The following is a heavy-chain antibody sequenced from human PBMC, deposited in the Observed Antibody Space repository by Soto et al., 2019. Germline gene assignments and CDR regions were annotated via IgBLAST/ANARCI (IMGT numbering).Heavy chain of an antibody. V-gene: IGHV1-18*01. J-gene: IGHJ3*02. D-gene: IGHD4-17*01. CDR3: ARDLLGWYGDYVDDAFDI. Sequence: QVQLVQSGAEVKKPGASVKVSCKASGYTFTSYGISWVRQAPGQGLEWMGWISAYNGNTNYAQKLQGRVTMTTDTSTSTAYMELRSLRSDDTAVYYCARDLLGWYGDYVDDAFDIWGQGTMVTVSS. CDR2: ISAYNGNT. CDR1: GYTFTSYG.